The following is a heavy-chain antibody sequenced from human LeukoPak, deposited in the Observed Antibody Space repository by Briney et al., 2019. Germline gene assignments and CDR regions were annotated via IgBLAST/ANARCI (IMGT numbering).Heavy chain of an antibody. CDR3: AKMDWRHYDISPLDY. CDR2: ISGSGGST. J-gene: IGHJ4*02. V-gene: IGHV3-23*01. D-gene: IGHD3-9*01. CDR1: GFTFSSYA. Sequence: GGSLRLSCAASGFTFSSYAMSWVRQAPGKGLEWVSAISGSGGSTYYADSVKGRFTISRDNSKNTLYLQMNSLRAEDTAVYYCAKMDWRHYDISPLDYWGQGTLVTVSS.